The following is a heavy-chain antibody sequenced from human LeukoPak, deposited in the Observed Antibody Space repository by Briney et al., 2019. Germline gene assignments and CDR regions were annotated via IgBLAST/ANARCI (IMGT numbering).Heavy chain of an antibody. V-gene: IGHV1-24*01. Sequence: ASVKVSCKVYGYTLTELSMHWVRQAPGKGREWMGGFDPEDGETIYAQKFQGRVTMTEDTSTDTAYMELSSLRSEDTAVYYCATGYSGYAYFDYWGQGTLVTVSS. J-gene: IGHJ4*02. CDR1: GYTLTELS. CDR3: ATGYSGYAYFDY. D-gene: IGHD5-12*01. CDR2: FDPEDGET.